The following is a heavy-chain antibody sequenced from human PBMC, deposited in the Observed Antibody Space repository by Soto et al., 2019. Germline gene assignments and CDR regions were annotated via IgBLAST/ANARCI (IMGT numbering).Heavy chain of an antibody. J-gene: IGHJ6*02. Sequence: GESLKISCKGSGYSFTSYWIGWVRQMPGKGLEWMGIIYPGDSDTRYSPSFQGQVTISADKSISTAYLQSSSLKASDTAMYYCARPVVAVTVPDYYYYGMYVWGQGTTVPVSS. CDR3: ARPVVAVTVPDYYYYGMYV. CDR1: GYSFTSYW. CDR2: IYPGDSDT. V-gene: IGHV5-51*01. D-gene: IGHD6-19*01.